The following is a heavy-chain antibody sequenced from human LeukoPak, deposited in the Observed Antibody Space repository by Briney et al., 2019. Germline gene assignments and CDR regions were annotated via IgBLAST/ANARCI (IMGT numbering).Heavy chain of an antibody. CDR3: ARDNYDFWSGYYSGGFDY. Sequence: GGSLRLSCAASGFTFSTYSMSWVRQAPGKGLEWVANIKQEGSEKDYVDSVRGRFTITRDNSKNTLYLQMNSLRAEDTAVYYCARDNYDFWSGYYSGGFDYWGQGTLVTVSS. J-gene: IGHJ4*02. D-gene: IGHD3-3*01. CDR1: GFTFSTYS. CDR2: IKQEGSEK. V-gene: IGHV3-7*01.